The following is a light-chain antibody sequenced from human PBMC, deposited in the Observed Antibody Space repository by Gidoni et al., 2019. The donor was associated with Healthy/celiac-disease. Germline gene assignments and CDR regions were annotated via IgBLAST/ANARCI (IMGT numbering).Light chain of an antibody. Sequence: EIVLTQSPATLSLSQGARATLSCRASQCVSSYLAWYQPKPGQAPRLLIYDASNRATGIPARFSGSGSGTDFTLTISSLESEDFAVYYCQQRSNWPPLTFGGGTKVEIK. V-gene: IGKV3-11*01. CDR1: QCVSSY. CDR2: DAS. J-gene: IGKJ4*01. CDR3: QQRSNWPPLT.